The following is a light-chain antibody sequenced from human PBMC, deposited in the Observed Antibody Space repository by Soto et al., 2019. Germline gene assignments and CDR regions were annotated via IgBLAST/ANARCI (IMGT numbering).Light chain of an antibody. CDR1: SSDVGSYNL. V-gene: IGLV2-23*02. CDR3: CSYAGSSTYVV. Sequence: QSALTQPASVSGSPGQSITISCTGTSSDVGSYNLVSWYQQHPGKAPKLMIYEVSKRPSGVSNRFSGSKSGNTASLTISGLHAEDEPDYYCCSYAGSSTYVVFGGGTKLTVL. CDR2: EVS. J-gene: IGLJ2*01.